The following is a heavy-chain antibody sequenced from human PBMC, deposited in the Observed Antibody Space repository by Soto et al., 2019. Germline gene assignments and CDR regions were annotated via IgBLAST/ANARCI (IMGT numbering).Heavy chain of an antibody. Sequence: ASVKVSCKASGYTFTSYGISWVRQAPGQGLEWMGWISAYNGNTNYAQKLQGRVTMTTDTSTSTAYMELRSLRSDDTAVYYCARDRDLNYYDSSGLDAFDIPGQQTMVTVSS. D-gene: IGHD3-22*01. J-gene: IGHJ3*02. CDR1: GYTFTSYG. CDR2: ISAYNGNT. CDR3: ARDRDLNYYDSSGLDAFDI. V-gene: IGHV1-18*01.